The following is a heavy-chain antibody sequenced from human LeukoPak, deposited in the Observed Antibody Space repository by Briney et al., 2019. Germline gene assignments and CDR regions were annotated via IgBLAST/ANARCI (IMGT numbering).Heavy chain of an antibody. D-gene: IGHD2-2*01. CDR2: IYYSGST. V-gene: IGHV4-39*01. Sequence: SETLSLTCTVSGGSISSSSYYWGWIRQPPGKGLEWIGSIYYSGSTYYNPSLKSRVTISVDTSKNQFSLKLSSVTAADTAVYYCARLRCSSTSCYFYYYYYGMDVWGQGTTVPVSS. CDR1: GGSISSSSYY. CDR3: ARLRCSSTSCYFYYYYYGMDV. J-gene: IGHJ6*02.